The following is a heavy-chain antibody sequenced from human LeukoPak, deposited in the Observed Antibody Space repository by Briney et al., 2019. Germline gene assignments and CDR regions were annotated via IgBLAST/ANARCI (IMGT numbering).Heavy chain of an antibody. D-gene: IGHD1-26*01. V-gene: IGHV3-53*01. CDR1: GFTVSSNY. J-gene: IGHJ4*02. CDR3: ARANSGSYSRYFDY. Sequence: GGSLRLSCAASGFTVSSNYMSWVRQAPGKGLEWVSVIYSGGSTYYADSVKGRFTISRDNSKNTLYLQMNSLRAEDTAVYYCARANSGSYSRYFDYWGQGTLVTVSS. CDR2: IYSGGST.